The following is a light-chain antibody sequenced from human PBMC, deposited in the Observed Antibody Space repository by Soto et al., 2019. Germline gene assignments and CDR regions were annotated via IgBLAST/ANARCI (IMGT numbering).Light chain of an antibody. CDR3: QQYNNWLPIT. V-gene: IGKV3-15*01. CDR1: QRLSSN. Sequence: ETVLTQSPGTLSLSPGERATLSCRASQRLSSNLAWYQQKPGQAPRLLIYGASTRATGIPARFSGSGSGTEFTLTISSLQSEDFAVYYCQQYNNWLPITFGQGTRLEIK. J-gene: IGKJ5*01. CDR2: GAS.